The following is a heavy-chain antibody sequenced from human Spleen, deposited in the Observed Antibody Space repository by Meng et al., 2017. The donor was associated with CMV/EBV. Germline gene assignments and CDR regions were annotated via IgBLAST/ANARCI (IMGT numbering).Heavy chain of an antibody. CDR1: GFTFSSYA. D-gene: IGHD3-3*01. V-gene: IGHV3-30-3*01. J-gene: IGHJ2*01. CDR3: AKECYDFWSGYYTRGYFDL. Sequence: GGSLRLSCAASGFTFSSYAMHWVRQAPGKGLEWVAVISYDGSNKYYADSVKGRFTISRDNSKNTLYLQMNSLRAEDTAVYYCAKECYDFWSGYYTRGYFDLWGRGTLVTVSS. CDR2: ISYDGSNK.